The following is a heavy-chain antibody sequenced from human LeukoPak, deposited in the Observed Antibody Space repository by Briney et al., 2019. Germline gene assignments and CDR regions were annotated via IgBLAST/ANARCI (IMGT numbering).Heavy chain of an antibody. Sequence: PGGSLRLTCAASGFTFSSYAMHWVRQAPGKGLEWVAVISYDGSNKYYADSVKGRFTISRDNSKNTLYLQMNSLRVEDTAAYYCARDSGFSGTQRGEYWGQGTLVTVSS. V-gene: IGHV3-30*04. D-gene: IGHD3/OR15-3a*01. J-gene: IGHJ4*02. CDR2: ISYDGSNK. CDR3: ARDSGFSGTQRGEY. CDR1: GFTFSSYA.